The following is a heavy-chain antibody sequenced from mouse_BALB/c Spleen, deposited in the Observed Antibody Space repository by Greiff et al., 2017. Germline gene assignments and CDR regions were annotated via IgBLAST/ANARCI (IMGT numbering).Heavy chain of an antibody. CDR1: GFTFSSYA. D-gene: IGHD2-4*01. CDR2: ISSGGST. V-gene: IGHV5-6-5*01. J-gene: IGHJ3*01. Sequence: EVQRVESGGGLVKPGGSLKLSCAASGFTFSSYAMSWVRQTPEKRLEWVASISSGGSTYYPDSVKGRFTISRDNARNILYLQMSSLRSEDTAMYYCARGEITTGFAYWGQGTLVTVSA. CDR3: ARGEITTGFAY.